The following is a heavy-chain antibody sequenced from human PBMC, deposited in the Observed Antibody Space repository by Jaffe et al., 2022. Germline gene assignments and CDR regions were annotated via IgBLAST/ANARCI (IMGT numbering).Heavy chain of an antibody. D-gene: IGHD6-19*01. Sequence: QVQLQESGPGLVKPSQTLSLTCTVSGGSISSGSYYWSWIRQPAGKGLEWIGRIYTSGSTNYNPSLKSRVTISVDTSKNQFSLKLSSVTAADTAVYYCARDFYSSGWYNYWGQGTLVTVSS. CDR1: GGSISSGSYY. CDR3: ARDFYSSGWYNY. J-gene: IGHJ4*02. V-gene: IGHV4-61*02. CDR2: IYTSGST.